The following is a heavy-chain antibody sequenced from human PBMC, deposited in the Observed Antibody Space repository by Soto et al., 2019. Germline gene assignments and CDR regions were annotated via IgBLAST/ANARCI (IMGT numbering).Heavy chain of an antibody. Sequence: GDSLKISCIISGYNFTSYCITLVRQMPGRGLEWMGRIAPTDSYTKYSPSFQGHVTISVDRSTTTAYLQWSSLKASDTAMYYCARNRSNLMAFEYWGQGTKVTVSS. J-gene: IGHJ4*02. CDR3: ARNRSNLMAFEY. V-gene: IGHV5-10-1*01. CDR1: GYNFTSYC. CDR2: IAPTDSYT.